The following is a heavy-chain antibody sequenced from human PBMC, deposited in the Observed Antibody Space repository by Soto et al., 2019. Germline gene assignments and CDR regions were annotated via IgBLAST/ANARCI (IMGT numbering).Heavy chain of an antibody. Sequence: LSLTCTVSGGSISGSGYYWGWIRQPPGKGLECIGSVHYSGSTDYNPSLKSRVTISVDTSKNQFSLKLTSVTAADTAVYFCASFSGATYGDYGGGINYWGQGTLVTVSS. CDR1: GGSISGSGYY. CDR2: VHYSGST. V-gene: IGHV4-39*01. CDR3: ASFSGATYGDYGGGINY. D-gene: IGHD4-17*01. J-gene: IGHJ4*02.